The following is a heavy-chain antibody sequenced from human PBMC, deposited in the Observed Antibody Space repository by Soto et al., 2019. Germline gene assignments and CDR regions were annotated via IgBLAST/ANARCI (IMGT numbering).Heavy chain of an antibody. CDR1: GFTFSSYA. CDR3: AKGGTRYCDYGDYYYYMDF. CDR2: ISGSGGST. V-gene: IGHV3-23*01. D-gene: IGHD4-17*01. J-gene: IGHJ6*03. Sequence: PGGSLRLSCAASGFTFSSYAMSWVRQAPGKGLEWVSAISGSGGSTYYADSVKGRFTISRDNSKNTLYLQMNSLRAEDTAVYYCAKGGTRYCDYGDYYYYMDFWGQGTTVTVSS.